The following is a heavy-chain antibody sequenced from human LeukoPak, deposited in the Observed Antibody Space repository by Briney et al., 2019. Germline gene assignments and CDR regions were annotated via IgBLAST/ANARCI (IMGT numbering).Heavy chain of an antibody. D-gene: IGHD2-8*01. CDR1: GFTVSSNY. CDR2: IYSGGST. J-gene: IGHJ4*02. CDR3: ARGGRPYCINGVCYSSGPWGFDY. V-gene: IGHV3-53*03. Sequence: GGSLRLSCAASGFTVSSNYMSWVRQPPGKGLVWVSVIYSGGSTYYADSLKGRFTISRDNSKNTLYLQMNSLRAEDTAVYYCARGGRPYCINGVCYSSGPWGFDYWGQGTLVTVSS.